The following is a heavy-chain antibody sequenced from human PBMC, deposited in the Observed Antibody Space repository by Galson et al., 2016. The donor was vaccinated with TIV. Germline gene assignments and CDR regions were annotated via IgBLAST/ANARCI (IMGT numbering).Heavy chain of an antibody. J-gene: IGHJ6*02. CDR2: ISGSGGTT. V-gene: IGHV3-23*01. D-gene: IGHD3-16*02. CDR3: AKGPGSYPYHYYGVDV. CDR1: GFTFSTKS. Sequence: SLRLSCAASGFTFSTKSMSRVRQAPGKGLEWVSAISGSGGTTYYADSVKGRFTISRDNSNNTLYLQMNSLRAEDRAVYYCAKGPGSYPYHYYGVDVWGQGTTVTV.